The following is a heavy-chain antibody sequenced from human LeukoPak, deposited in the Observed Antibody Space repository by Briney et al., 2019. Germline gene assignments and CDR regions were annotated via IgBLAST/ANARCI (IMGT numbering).Heavy chain of an antibody. CDR1: GFTFSSYA. V-gene: IGHV3-23*01. CDR2: ISGSGGST. D-gene: IGHD3-22*01. CDR3: AKDRGRYYDSSGYYWGYYFDS. Sequence: GGSLRLSCAASGFTFSSYAMSWVRQAPGKGLEWVSAISGSGGSTYHADSVKGRFTISRDNSKNTLYLQMSSLKVEDTAVYYCAKDRGRYYDSSGYYWGYYFDSWGQGILVTVST. J-gene: IGHJ4*02.